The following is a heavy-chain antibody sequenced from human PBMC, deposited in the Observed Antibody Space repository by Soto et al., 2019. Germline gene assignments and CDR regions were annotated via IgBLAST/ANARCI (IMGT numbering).Heavy chain of an antibody. V-gene: IGHV1-18*04. D-gene: IGHD5-12*01. CDR3: ARGTQEMATPAALEY. CDR1: GYTATGYG. CDR2: ISAYNGNT. Sequence: SEKGSYKASGYTATGYGIIFVRQAPGQGLEWMGWISAYNGNTNYAQKLQGRVTMTTDTSTSTAYMELRSLRSDDTAVYYCARGTQEMATPAALEYWGQGTLVTVSS. J-gene: IGHJ4*02.